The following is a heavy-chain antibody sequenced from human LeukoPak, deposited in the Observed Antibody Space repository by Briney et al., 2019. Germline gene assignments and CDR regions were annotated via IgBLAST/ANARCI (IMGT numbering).Heavy chain of an antibody. Sequence: SVKVSCKASGYTFTSYDINWVRQATGQGLEWMGRIIPILGIANYAQKFQGRVTITADKSTSIAYMELSSLRSEDTAVYYCARDYVDTAMVIYFDYWGQGTLVTVSS. CDR3: ARDYVDTAMVIYFDY. V-gene: IGHV1-69*04. J-gene: IGHJ4*02. CDR2: IIPILGIA. CDR1: GYTFTSYD. D-gene: IGHD5-18*01.